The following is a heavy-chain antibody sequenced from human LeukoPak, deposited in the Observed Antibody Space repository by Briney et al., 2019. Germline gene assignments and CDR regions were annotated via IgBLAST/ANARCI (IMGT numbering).Heavy chain of an antibody. CDR2: IYYSGST. CDR1: GGSISSSSYY. Sequence: SETLSLTCTVSGGSISSSSYYWGWIRQPPGKGLEWIGSIYYSGSTYYNPSLKSRVTISVDTSKNQFSLKLSSVTAADTAVYYCARVVHSGYDYWFDPWGQGTLVTVSS. D-gene: IGHD5-12*01. V-gene: IGHV4-39*07. J-gene: IGHJ5*02. CDR3: ARVVHSGYDYWFDP.